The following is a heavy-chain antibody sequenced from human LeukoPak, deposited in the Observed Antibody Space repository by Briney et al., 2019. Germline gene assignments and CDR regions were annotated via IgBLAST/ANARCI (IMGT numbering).Heavy chain of an antibody. Sequence: GGSLRLSCAASGFPFSTYSMNWVRQAPGKGLEWVSSISSSSGYIYYADSVKGRFTISRDNAKNSLYLQMNSLRAEDTAVYYCARSAKDSGSYIYMDVWGKGTTVTVSS. CDR3: ARSAKDSGSYIYMDV. V-gene: IGHV3-21*01. D-gene: IGHD1-26*01. CDR2: ISSSSGYI. J-gene: IGHJ6*03. CDR1: GFPFSTYS.